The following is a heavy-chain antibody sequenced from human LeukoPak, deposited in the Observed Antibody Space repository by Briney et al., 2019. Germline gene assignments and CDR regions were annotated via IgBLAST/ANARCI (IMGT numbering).Heavy chain of an antibody. D-gene: IGHD3-22*01. CDR1: GGTFSSYA. CDR2: IIPIFGTA. J-gene: IGHJ6*03. Sequence: ASVKVPCKASGGTFSSYALSWVRQAPGQGLEWMGGIIPIFGTAHYAQKFQGRVTITTDESASPDYMGLSSLRSEDTAVYYCARGLYYDSSGYYYYYYYYMDVWGKGTTVTVSS. CDR3: ARGLYYDSSGYYYYYYYYMDV. V-gene: IGHV1-69*05.